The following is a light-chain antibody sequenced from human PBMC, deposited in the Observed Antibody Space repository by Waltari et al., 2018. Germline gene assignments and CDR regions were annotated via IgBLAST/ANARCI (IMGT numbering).Light chain of an antibody. CDR3: QVWDITSDHFV. CDR1: NIGSNS. Sequence: SYVLTQPPSVSVAPGQPARITCGGNNIGSNSVHWYQQKPGQAPVLVVYDNSDRPSGIPERFSGSNSGNTATLTISRVEAGDEADYYCQVWDITSDHFVFGTGTKVTVL. J-gene: IGLJ1*01. V-gene: IGLV3-21*02. CDR2: DNS.